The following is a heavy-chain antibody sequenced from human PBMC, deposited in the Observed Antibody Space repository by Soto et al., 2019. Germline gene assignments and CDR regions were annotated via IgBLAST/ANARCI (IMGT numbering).Heavy chain of an antibody. D-gene: IGHD2-2*01. Sequence: SEILSLTCTVAGGSISSYYCSWIRQPAGKGLEWIGRVYTSGSSNTGSTKYNPAFKSRVTMSVDLSKNQFSLKLTSLTAADTAVYYCASRYCTTTSCYDNWFDPWGQGTLVTVSS. CDR2: VYTSGSSNTGST. J-gene: IGHJ5*02. CDR3: ASRYCTTTSCYDNWFDP. CDR1: GGSISSYY. V-gene: IGHV4-4*07.